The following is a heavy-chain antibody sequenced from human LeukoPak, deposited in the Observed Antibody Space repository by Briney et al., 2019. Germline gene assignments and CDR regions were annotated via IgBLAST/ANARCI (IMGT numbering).Heavy chain of an antibody. J-gene: IGHJ6*03. CDR2: ISSSSSYL. CDR3: ARASYCSGGSCYPPYYYYYYMDV. CDR1: GFTFSSYS. V-gene: IGHV3-21*01. Sequence: PGGSLRLSCAASGFTFSSYSMNWVRQAPGKGLEWVSSISSSSSYLYYADSVKGRFTISRDNAKNSLYLQMNSLRAEDTAVYYCARASYCSGGSCYPPYYYYYYMDVWGKGTTVTVSS. D-gene: IGHD2-15*01.